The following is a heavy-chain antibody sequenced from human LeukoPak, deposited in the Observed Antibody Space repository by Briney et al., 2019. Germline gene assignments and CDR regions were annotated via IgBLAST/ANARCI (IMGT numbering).Heavy chain of an antibody. CDR1: GGSVSSGGYY. CDR3: ARVHLGGSNSMDV. D-gene: IGHD3-16*01. V-gene: IGHV4-61*08. J-gene: IGHJ6*02. Sequence: SETLSPTCTVSGGSVSSGGYYWSWIRQPPGKGLEWIGYIYNSGSTNYNPSLKSRVTLSVDTSKSQFSLKLSSVTAADTALYYCARVHLGGSNSMDVWGQGTTVTVSS. CDR2: IYNSGST.